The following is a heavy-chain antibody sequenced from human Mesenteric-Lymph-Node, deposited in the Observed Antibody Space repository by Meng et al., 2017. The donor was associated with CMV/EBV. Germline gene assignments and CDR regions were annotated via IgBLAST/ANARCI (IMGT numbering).Heavy chain of an antibody. V-gene: IGHV1-46*01. Sequence: ASVKVSCKASGYTFTSYYMHWVRQAPGQGLEWMGIINPSGGSTSYAQKFQGRVTMTEDTSTDTVHMELSSLRSEDTAVYYCATDLSCSSTRCYRRDALDVWGQGTMVTVSS. J-gene: IGHJ3*01. CDR1: GYTFTSYY. CDR3: ATDLSCSSTRCYRRDALDV. CDR2: INPSGGST. D-gene: IGHD2-2*02.